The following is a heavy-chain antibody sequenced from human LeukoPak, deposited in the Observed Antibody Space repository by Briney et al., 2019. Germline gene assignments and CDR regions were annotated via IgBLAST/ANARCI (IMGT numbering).Heavy chain of an antibody. CDR1: GFTFSSYE. Sequence: GSLRLSCAASGFTFSSYEMNWIRQSPGKGLEWIAEINHRGDTNYNPSVKSRVSISVDTSKNQFSLKVTSLTAADTAVYYCARGPTISETGYFDYWGQGTLVTVSS. CDR2: INHRGDT. J-gene: IGHJ4*03. V-gene: IGHV4-34*01. D-gene: IGHD1-1*01. CDR3: ARGPTISETGYFDY.